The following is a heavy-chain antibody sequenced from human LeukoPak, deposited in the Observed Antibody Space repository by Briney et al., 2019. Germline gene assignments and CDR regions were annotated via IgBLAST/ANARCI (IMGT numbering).Heavy chain of an antibody. CDR2: IDQSGTT. J-gene: IGHJ5*02. V-gene: IGHV4-34*01. CDR3: ARVPHFYSGYGYLDP. CDR1: GGSFSGYY. D-gene: IGHD2-21*01. Sequence: SQTLSLTCVVYGGSFSGYYCSWIRQPPGKGLEWCGEIDQSGTTNYNPSLKTRVPISVATSKNQFSLTLTSMTAADAAVYYCARVPHFYSGYGYLDPWGQGTLVTVSS.